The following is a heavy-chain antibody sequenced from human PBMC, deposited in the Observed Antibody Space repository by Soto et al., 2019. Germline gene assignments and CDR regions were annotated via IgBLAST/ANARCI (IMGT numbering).Heavy chain of an antibody. CDR3: ARGGSSSWLRLFHP. CDR1: GVSISTANW. V-gene: IGHV4-4*02. CDR2: IYESGST. J-gene: IGHJ5*02. D-gene: IGHD6-13*01. Sequence: GTLSLTCAVSGVSISTANWWSWVRQPPGKGLEWIGEIYESGSTNYNPSLKSRVAISLDKSKNQSSLKLSSVTAADTAVYYCARGGSSSWLRLFHPWGQGTLVTVSS.